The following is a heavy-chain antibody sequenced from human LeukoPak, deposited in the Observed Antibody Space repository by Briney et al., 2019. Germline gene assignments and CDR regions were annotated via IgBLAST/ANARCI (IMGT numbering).Heavy chain of an antibody. CDR3: ARSYCSGGSCYSFDY. CDR1: GGSISSGDYY. D-gene: IGHD2-15*01. CDR2: IYYSGST. Sequence: PLSLTCTVSGGSISSGDYYWSWIRQPPGKGLEWIGYIYYSGSTYYNPSLKSRVTISVDTSKNQFSLKLSSVTAADTAVYYCARSYCSGGSCYSFDYWGQGTLVTVSS. J-gene: IGHJ4*02. V-gene: IGHV4-30-4*01.